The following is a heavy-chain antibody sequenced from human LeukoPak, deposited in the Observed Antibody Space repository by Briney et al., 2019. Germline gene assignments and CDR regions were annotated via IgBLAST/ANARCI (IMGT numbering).Heavy chain of an antibody. D-gene: IGHD2-2*01. Sequence: GASVKVSCKASGYTFTSYGISWVRQAPGQGLEWMGWISAYNGNTNYAQKLQGRVTMTTDTSTSTAYMELRSLRSDDTAVYYCARSGYCSSTSCYEVQNYYYYYMDVWGKGTTVTISS. CDR2: ISAYNGNT. J-gene: IGHJ6*03. V-gene: IGHV1-18*01. CDR1: GYTFTSYG. CDR3: ARSGYCSSTSCYEVQNYYYYYMDV.